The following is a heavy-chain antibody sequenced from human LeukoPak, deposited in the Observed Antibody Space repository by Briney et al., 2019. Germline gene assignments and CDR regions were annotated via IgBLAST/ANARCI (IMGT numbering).Heavy chain of an antibody. J-gene: IGHJ4*02. CDR2: VYPGASET. CDR1: GYRFISYW. D-gene: IGHD1-26*01. Sequence: GESLKISCKGSGYRFISYWIGWVRQMPGKGLEWMGIVYPGASETRFSPSFQGQVTMSADKSISTAYLQWSSLKASDTAMYYCAALNSGSYSFHYWGQGTLVTVSS. CDR3: AALNSGSYSFHY. V-gene: IGHV5-51*01.